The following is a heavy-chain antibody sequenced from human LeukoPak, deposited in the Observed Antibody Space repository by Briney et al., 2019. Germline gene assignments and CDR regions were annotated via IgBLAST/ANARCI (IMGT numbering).Heavy chain of an antibody. D-gene: IGHD3-16*01. CDR2: INPSGGST. CDR3: ARLRLRLGEFPNWFDP. Sequence: ASVKVSCKASGYTFTSYYMRWVRQAPGQGLEWMGIINPSGGSTSYAQKFQGRVTMTRDMSTSTVYMELSSLRSEDTAVYYCARLRLRLGEFPNWFDPWGQGTLVTVSS. J-gene: IGHJ5*02. CDR1: GYTFTSYY. V-gene: IGHV1-46*01.